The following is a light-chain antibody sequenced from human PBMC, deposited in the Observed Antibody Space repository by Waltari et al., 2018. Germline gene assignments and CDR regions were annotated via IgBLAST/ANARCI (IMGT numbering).Light chain of an antibody. CDR3: CSNAGGYTFV. V-gene: IGLV2-11*01. J-gene: IGLJ2*01. CDR1: SSDVGGYNY. CDR2: DVN. Sequence: QSALTQPRPVSGSPAQSVTISCTGNSSDVGGYNYVPWYQQHPGKAPKFMIYDVNKRPAGVPARYAGSKSATAASLTLSGREAEDESNYCCCSNAGGYTFVFGGGTQLTGL.